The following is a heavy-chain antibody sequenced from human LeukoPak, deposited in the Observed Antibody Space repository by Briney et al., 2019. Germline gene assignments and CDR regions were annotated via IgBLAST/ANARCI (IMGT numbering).Heavy chain of an antibody. V-gene: IGHV4-34*01. D-gene: IGHD3-22*01. CDR3: ARASRFKHYDSSGYYYLRGEYFQH. CDR2: INHSGST. J-gene: IGHJ1*01. CDR1: GGSFSGYY. Sequence: SEILSLTCAVYGGSFSGYYWSWIRQPPGKGLEWIGEINHSGSTNYNPSLKSRVTISVDTSKNQFSLKLSSVTAADTAVYYCARASRFKHYDSSGYYYLRGEYFQHWGQGTLVTVSS.